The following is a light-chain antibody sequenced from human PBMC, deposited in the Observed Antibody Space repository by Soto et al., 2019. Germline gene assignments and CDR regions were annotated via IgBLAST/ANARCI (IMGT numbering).Light chain of an antibody. CDR3: SSYTSNSTLV. CDR2: DVS. CDR1: SSDIGVYNY. V-gene: IGLV2-14*01. J-gene: IGLJ1*01. Sequence: QSALTQPASASGSPGQSITVSCTGTSSDIGVYNYVSWYQQHPGKAPKVMIYDVSNRPSGVSNRFSGSKSGNTASLTISGLQADDEADYYCSSYTSNSTLVFGTGTKLTVL.